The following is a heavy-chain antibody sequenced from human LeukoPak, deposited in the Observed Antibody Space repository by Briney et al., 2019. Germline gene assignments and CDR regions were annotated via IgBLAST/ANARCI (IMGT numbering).Heavy chain of an antibody. V-gene: IGHV1-69*04. CDR2: IIPILGIA. D-gene: IGHD3-22*01. Sequence: GSSVKVSRKASGGTFSSYAISWVRQAPGQGLEWMGRIIPILGIANYAQKFQGRVTITADKSTSTAYMELSSLRSEDTAVYYCARLSVVVPNEYYGMDVWGQGTTVTVSS. J-gene: IGHJ6*02. CDR3: ARLSVVVPNEYYGMDV. CDR1: GGTFSSYA.